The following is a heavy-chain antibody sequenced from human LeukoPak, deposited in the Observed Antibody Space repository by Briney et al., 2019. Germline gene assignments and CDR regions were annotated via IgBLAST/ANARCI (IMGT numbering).Heavy chain of an antibody. D-gene: IGHD3-9*01. Sequence: SETLSLTCTVSGGSLSSYYWSWIRQPPGKGLEWIGYIYYSGSTNYNPSLKSRVTISVDTSKNQFSLKLSSVTAADTAVYYCARVGLRYLHAFDIWGQGTMVTVSS. CDR2: IYYSGST. V-gene: IGHV4-59*12. CDR3: ARVGLRYLHAFDI. CDR1: GGSLSSYY. J-gene: IGHJ3*02.